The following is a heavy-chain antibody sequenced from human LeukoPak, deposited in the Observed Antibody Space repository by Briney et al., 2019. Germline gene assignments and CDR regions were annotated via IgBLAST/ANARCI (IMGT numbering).Heavy chain of an antibody. CDR2: ISGSGGST. V-gene: IGHV3-23*01. CDR3: AKLIAVEDAFDI. CDR1: GFTFSSYE. J-gene: IGHJ3*02. Sequence: GSLRLSCAASGFTFSSYEMNWVRQAPGKGLEWVSAISGSGGSTYYADSVKGRFTISRDNSKNTLYLQMNSLRAEDTAVYYCAKLIAVEDAFDIWGQGTMVTVSS. D-gene: IGHD6-19*01.